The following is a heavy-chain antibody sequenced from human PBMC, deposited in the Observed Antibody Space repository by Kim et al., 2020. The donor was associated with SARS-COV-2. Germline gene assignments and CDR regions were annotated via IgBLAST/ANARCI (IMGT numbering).Heavy chain of an antibody. J-gene: IGHJ4*02. V-gene: IGHV1-69*06. Sequence: SVKVSCKASGGTFSSYAISWVRQAPGQGLEWMGGIIPIFGTANYAQKFQCRVTITADKSTSTAYMELSSLRSEDTAVYYCAVVVAATPYYFDYWGQGTLVTVSS. CDR1: GGTFSSYA. CDR3: AVVVAATPYYFDY. D-gene: IGHD2-15*01. CDR2: IIPIFGTA.